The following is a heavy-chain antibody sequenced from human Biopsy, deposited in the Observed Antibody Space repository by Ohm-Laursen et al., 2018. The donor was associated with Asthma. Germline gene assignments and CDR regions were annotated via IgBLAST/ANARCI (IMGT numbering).Heavy chain of an antibody. CDR3: ARGPEYVRSSGALDY. Sequence: SVKVSCNASGDSFSNYAISWVRQAPGQGLEWMGRIIPIFGPTNYAQKFQGRVTISADDSTSIAYMELSSLSSEDTALYYCARGPEYVRSSGALDYWGQGTLVTVS. CDR1: GDSFSNYA. CDR2: IIPIFGPT. D-gene: IGHD2-2*01. V-gene: IGHV1-69*13. J-gene: IGHJ4*02.